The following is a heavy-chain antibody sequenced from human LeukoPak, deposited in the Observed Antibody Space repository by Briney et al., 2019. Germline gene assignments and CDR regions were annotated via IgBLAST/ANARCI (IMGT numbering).Heavy chain of an antibody. CDR2: INPSGGST. Sequence: ASVKVSCKASGYTFTSYYMHWVRQAPGQGLEWMGIINPSGGSTSYAQKFQGRVTMTRDTSTSTVYMELSSLRSEDTAVYYCAILSRTAEYSDYWGQGTLVTVSS. CDR3: AILSRTAEYSDY. J-gene: IGHJ4*02. V-gene: IGHV1-46*01. D-gene: IGHD2-2*01. CDR1: GYTFTSYY.